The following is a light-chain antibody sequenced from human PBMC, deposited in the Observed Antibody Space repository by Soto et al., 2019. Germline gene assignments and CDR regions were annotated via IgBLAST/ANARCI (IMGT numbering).Light chain of an antibody. V-gene: IGKV3-11*01. CDR1: QTVSNK. CDR3: HQRKSWPRT. Sequence: EIVLTQSPATLSSSPGERATLSCRASQTVSNKLAWYQHKPGQAPRLLIYDTSNRATGIPARFSGSGSGTDFTLTSSRLEPEDFAVYYCHQRKSWPRTFGQGTKVEIK. CDR2: DTS. J-gene: IGKJ1*01.